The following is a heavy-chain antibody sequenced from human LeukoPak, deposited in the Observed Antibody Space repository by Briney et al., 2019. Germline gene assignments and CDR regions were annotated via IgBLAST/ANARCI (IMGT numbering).Heavy chain of an antibody. CDR3: ARESLLRGIITGAFDI. CDR2: IYSGGTT. CDR1: GFTVSSNY. V-gene: IGHV3-53*01. D-gene: IGHD3-10*01. J-gene: IGHJ3*02. Sequence: PGGSLRLSCAASGFTVSSNYMSWVRQSPGKGLEWVSAIYSGGTTYYADSVMGRFTISRDISKNTLYLQMNSLRAEDTAVYYCARESLLRGIITGAFDIWGQGTKVTVSS.